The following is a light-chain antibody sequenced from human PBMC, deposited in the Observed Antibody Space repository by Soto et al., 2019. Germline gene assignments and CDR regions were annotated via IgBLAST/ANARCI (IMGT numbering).Light chain of an antibody. J-gene: IGLJ2*01. CDR3: QVWDSSTGGL. CDR2: RDT. CDR1: NIGTKN. Sequence: SYELTQPLSVSVALGQTATITCGGNNIGTKNVHWYQQKAGQAPVLVIYRDTNRPSGIPERFSGSNSGNTATLTISRAQAGDETDYYCQVWDSSTGGLFGGGTKLTVL. V-gene: IGLV3-9*01.